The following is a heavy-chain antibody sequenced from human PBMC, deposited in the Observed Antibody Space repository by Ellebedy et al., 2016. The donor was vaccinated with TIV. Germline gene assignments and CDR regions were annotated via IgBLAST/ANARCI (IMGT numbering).Heavy chain of an antibody. J-gene: IGHJ6*02. D-gene: IGHD2/OR15-2a*01. CDR1: GFTFSSYA. V-gene: IGHV3-23*01. Sequence: GGSLRLSXAASGFTFSSYAMSWVRQAPGKGLEWVSAISGSGGSTYYADSVKGRFTISRDNSKNTLNLQMNSLRAEDTAVYYCAREEGIGPHYYDYGMDVWGQGTTVTVSS. CDR3: AREEGIGPHYYDYGMDV. CDR2: ISGSGGST.